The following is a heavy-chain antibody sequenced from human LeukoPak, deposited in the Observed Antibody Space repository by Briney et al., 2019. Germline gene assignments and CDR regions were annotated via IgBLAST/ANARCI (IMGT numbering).Heavy chain of an antibody. Sequence: SETLSLTCTVSGGSISSYYWSWIQQPPGKGLEWIGYIYYSGSTNYNPSLKSRVTISVDTSKNQFSLKLSSVTAADTAVYYCASSSSWYRGWFDPWGQGTLVTVSS. D-gene: IGHD6-13*01. CDR3: ASSSSWYRGWFDP. CDR1: GGSISSYY. CDR2: IYYSGST. J-gene: IGHJ5*02. V-gene: IGHV4-59*01.